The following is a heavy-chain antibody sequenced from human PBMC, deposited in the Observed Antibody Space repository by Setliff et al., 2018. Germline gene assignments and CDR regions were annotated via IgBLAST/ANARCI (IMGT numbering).Heavy chain of an antibody. V-gene: IGHV3-7*01. CDR1: GLTFSRYW. D-gene: IGHD3-10*01. CDR2: IKQDGSEK. Sequence: GSLRLSCAASGLTFSRYWMSWVRQAPGKGLEWVANIKQDGSEKYYVDSVKGRFTISRDNAKNSLYLQMNSLRAEDTAVYYCARDHAYGSRFYYYYYGMDVWGQGTTVTVSS. J-gene: IGHJ6*02. CDR3: ARDHAYGSRFYYYYYGMDV.